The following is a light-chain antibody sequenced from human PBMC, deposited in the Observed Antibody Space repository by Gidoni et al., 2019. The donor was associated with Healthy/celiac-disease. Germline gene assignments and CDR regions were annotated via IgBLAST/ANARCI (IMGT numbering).Light chain of an antibody. CDR2: EVS. V-gene: IGLV2-23*02. CDR1: SSDVGSYNL. Sequence: HSALTQPASVSGSPGQSITIPCTGTSSDVGSYNLVSWYQQHPGKAPKLMIYEVSKRPSGVSNRFSGSKSGNTASLTISGLQAEDETDYYCCSYAGSSTFEVFGTGTKVTVL. J-gene: IGLJ1*01. CDR3: CSYAGSSTFEV.